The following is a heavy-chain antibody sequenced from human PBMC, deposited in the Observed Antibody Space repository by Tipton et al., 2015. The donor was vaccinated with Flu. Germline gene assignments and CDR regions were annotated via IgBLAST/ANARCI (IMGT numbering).Heavy chain of an antibody. CDR1: GGSISSYY. D-gene: IGHD6-6*01. Sequence: TLSLTCTVSGGSISSYYWSWIRQPAGKGLEWIGRIYTSGSTNYNPSLKSRVTTSVDTSKNQFSLKLSSVTAADTAVYYCARVVPRAGDAFDIWGQGTMVTVSS. CDR3: ARVVPRAGDAFDI. V-gene: IGHV4-4*07. J-gene: IGHJ3*02. CDR2: IYTSGST.